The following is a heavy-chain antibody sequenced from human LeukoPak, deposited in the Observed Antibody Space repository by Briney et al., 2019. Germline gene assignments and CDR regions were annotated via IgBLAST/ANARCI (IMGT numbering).Heavy chain of an antibody. J-gene: IGHJ4*02. Sequence: PGGSLRLSCAASGFTFSNAWMSWFRQAPGKGREWVGRIKSKTDGGTTDYAAPVEGRFTISRDDSKNTLYLQMNSLKTEDTAVYYCTTDGDSYYFDYWGQGTLVTVSS. CDR2: IKSKTDGGTT. CDR3: TTDGDSYYFDY. D-gene: IGHD4-17*01. V-gene: IGHV3-15*01. CDR1: GFTFSNAW.